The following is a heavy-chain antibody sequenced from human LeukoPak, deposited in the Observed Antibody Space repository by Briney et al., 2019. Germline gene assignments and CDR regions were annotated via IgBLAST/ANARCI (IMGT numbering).Heavy chain of an antibody. V-gene: IGHV4-34*01. CDR1: SGSFSGYY. CDR3: ARHSRSRAPVRGVKLQNAFDI. Sequence: SETLSLTCAVYSGSFSGYYWSWIRQPPGKGLEWIGEINHSGSTNYNPSLKSRVTISVDTSKNQFSLKLSSVTAADTAVYYCARHSRSRAPVRGVKLQNAFDIWGQGTMVTVSS. J-gene: IGHJ3*02. CDR2: INHSGST. D-gene: IGHD3-10*01.